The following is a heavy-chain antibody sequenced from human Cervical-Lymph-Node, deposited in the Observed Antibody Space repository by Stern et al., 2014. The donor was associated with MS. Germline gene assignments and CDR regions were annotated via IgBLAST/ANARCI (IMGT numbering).Heavy chain of an antibody. Sequence: VQLVESGAEVKKPGASVKVSCKASGYTFTGYYMHWVRQAPGQGLEWMGRINPNRGGTNYAQKFQGRVPMTRDTSISTAYMELSRLRSDDTAVYYCARTPRDSLVNPWGQGTLVTVSS. CDR3: ARTPRDSLVNP. D-gene: IGHD6-13*01. CDR1: GYTFTGYY. J-gene: IGHJ5*02. CDR2: INPNRGGT. V-gene: IGHV1-2*06.